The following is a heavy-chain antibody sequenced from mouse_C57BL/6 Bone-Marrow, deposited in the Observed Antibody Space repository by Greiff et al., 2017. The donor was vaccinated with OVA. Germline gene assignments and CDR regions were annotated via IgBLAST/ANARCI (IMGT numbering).Heavy chain of an antibody. CDR3: TYDGYYLGPAWFAY. Sequence: EVKLVESGGGLVQPGGSMKLSCVASGFTFSNYWMNWVRQSPEKGLEWVAQIRLKSDNYATHYAESVKGRFTISRDDSKSSVYLQMNNLRAEDTGTYYCTYDGYYLGPAWFAYWGQGTLVTVSA. CDR1: GFTFSNYW. V-gene: IGHV6-3*01. D-gene: IGHD2-3*01. CDR2: IRLKSDNYAT. J-gene: IGHJ3*01.